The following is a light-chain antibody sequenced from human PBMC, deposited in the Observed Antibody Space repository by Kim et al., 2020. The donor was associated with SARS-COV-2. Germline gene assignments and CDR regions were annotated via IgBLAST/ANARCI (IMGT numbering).Light chain of an antibody. J-gene: IGKJ4*01. CDR2: AAS. CDR1: HAIKTH. V-gene: IGKV1-16*01. Sequence: ACVGERVTSTCPASHAIKTHLAWFQQKSGKAPKSLIYAASTLQSRVPSRFSGSGFGTDFTLTISSLQPEDFATYYCQQYSLVPLTFGGGTKVDIK. CDR3: QQYSLVPLT.